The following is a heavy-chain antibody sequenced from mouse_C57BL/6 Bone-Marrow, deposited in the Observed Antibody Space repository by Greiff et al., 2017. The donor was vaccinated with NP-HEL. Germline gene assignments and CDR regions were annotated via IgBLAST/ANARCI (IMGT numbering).Heavy chain of an antibody. CDR3: ARSDSNHWYFDV. D-gene: IGHD2-5*01. Sequence: QVQLQQPGTELVKPGASVKLSCKASGYTFTSYWMHWVKQRPGQGLEWIGNINPSNGGTNFNEKFKSKATLTVDKSSSTAYMQLSSLTSEDSAVYYCARSDSNHWYFDVWGTGTTVTVSS. CDR2: INPSNGGT. V-gene: IGHV1-53*01. J-gene: IGHJ1*03. CDR1: GYTFTSYW.